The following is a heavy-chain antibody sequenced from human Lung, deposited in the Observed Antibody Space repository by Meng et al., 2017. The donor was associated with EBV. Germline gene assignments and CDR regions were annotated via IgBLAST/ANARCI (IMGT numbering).Heavy chain of an antibody. Sequence: QVPLQQGGAGLLKPSETLSLTCAVYGGSISSGGYYWSWIRQPPGKGLEWIGEINHSGSTNYNPSLKSRVTISVDTSKNQFSLKLSSVTAADTAVYYCARGGWSSSWGNWGQGTLVTVSS. D-gene: IGHD6-13*01. V-gene: IGHV4-34*01. CDR2: INHSGST. CDR1: GGSISSGGYY. J-gene: IGHJ4*02. CDR3: ARGGWSSSWGN.